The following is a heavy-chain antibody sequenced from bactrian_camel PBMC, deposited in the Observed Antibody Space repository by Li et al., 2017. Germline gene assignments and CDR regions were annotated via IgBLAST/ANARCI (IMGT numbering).Heavy chain of an antibody. V-gene: IGHV3S31*01. D-gene: IGHD2*01. Sequence: VQLVESGGGLVQPGGSLRLACTTSGFVFSPYTMSWIRQAPGKGLEWVSGINSGGSMTDYADSVKGRFTMFRDNAKNMLYQQMNNLKTEDTGVYYCAGTAVTNMGQGTQVTVS. CDR2: INSGGSMT. J-gene: IGHJ4*01. CDR1: GFVFSPYT.